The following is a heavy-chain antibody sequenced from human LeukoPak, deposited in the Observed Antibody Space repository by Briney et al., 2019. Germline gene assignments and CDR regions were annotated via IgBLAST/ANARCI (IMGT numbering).Heavy chain of an antibody. CDR3: ARDNSVRDEAWWFNP. D-gene: IGHD5-24*01. Sequence: ASVKLSRKAFGYTFTRYWMHWVRQAPAQGPEGVGVISQSGGSRIYAQKFKGRVTLTRDMSTSTDYLELSSLRSEDTAVYYCARDNSVRDEAWWFNPWGQGTLVTVSS. CDR1: GYTFTRYW. V-gene: IGHV1-46*01. CDR2: ISQSGGSR. J-gene: IGHJ5*02.